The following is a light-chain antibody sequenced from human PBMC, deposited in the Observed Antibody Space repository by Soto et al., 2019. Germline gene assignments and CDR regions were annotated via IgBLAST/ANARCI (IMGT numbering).Light chain of an antibody. CDR3: SSYAGSNNLRV. V-gene: IGLV2-8*01. Sequence: QSVLTQPPSASGSPGQSVTISCTGTSSDVGGYNYVSWYQHHPGKAPKLIIYEVTKRPSGVPDRFSGSKSGNTASLTVSGLQAEDEADYYCSSYAGSNNLRVFGTGTKLTVL. CDR1: SSDVGGYNY. CDR2: EVT. J-gene: IGLJ1*01.